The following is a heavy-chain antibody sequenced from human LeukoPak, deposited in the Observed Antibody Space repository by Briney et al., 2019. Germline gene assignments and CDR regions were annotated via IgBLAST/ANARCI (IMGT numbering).Heavy chain of an antibody. V-gene: IGHV3-48*01. CDR3: AGRSEFGVLYYMDV. J-gene: IGHJ6*03. CDR2: ISGSSGTR. D-gene: IGHD3-16*01. CDR1: GFTFSTYS. Sequence: PGGSLRLSCAASGFTFSTYSMNWVRQAPGKGLEWVSYISGSSGTRYYADSVKGRFTISRDNAKNSLYLQMNSLRAEDPAVYYCAGRSEFGVLYYMDVWGKGTTVTVSS.